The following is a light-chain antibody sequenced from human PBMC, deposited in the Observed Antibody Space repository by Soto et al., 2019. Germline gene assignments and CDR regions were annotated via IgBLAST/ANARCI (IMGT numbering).Light chain of an antibody. CDR2: DAS. Sequence: EILLTQYPATLSLSPGERATLSCRASQSVIRYLAWYKQRPGQAPRLLIYDASYRATGTPDRLSGSGSGTEFTLTISRLEPEDYAVYYCQQLDDSVTFGQGTRLEIK. CDR1: QSVIRY. V-gene: IGKV3-11*01. J-gene: IGKJ5*01. CDR3: QQLDDSVT.